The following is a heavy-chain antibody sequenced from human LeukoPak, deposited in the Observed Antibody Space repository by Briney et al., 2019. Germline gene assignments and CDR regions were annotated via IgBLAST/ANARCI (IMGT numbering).Heavy chain of an antibody. Sequence: GGSLRLSCAASGFTFSSYGMHWVRQAPGKGLEWVAVISYDGSNKYYADSVKGRFTISRDNSKNTLYLQMNSLRVEDTAVYYCAKGYSSSWHYFDYWGQGTLVTVPS. D-gene: IGHD6-13*01. CDR3: AKGYSSSWHYFDY. V-gene: IGHV3-30*18. J-gene: IGHJ4*02. CDR1: GFTFSSYG. CDR2: ISYDGSNK.